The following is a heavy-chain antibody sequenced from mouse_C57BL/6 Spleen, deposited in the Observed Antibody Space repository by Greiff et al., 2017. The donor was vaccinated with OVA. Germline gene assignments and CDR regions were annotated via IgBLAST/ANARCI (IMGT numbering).Heavy chain of an antibody. CDR1: GYAFSSSW. J-gene: IGHJ1*03. D-gene: IGHD1-1*01. CDR3: ASHYYGSSYWYFDV. Sequence: VQLHQSGPELVKPGASVKISCKASGYAFSSSWMNWVKQRPGKGLEWIGRIYPGDGDTNYNGKFKGKATLTADKSSSTAYMQLSSLTSEDSAVYFCASHYYGSSYWYFDVWGTGTTVTVSS. CDR2: IYPGDGDT. V-gene: IGHV1-82*01.